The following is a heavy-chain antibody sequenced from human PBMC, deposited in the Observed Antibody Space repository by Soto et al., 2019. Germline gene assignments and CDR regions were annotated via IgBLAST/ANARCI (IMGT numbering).Heavy chain of an antibody. J-gene: IGHJ4*02. CDR1: GYTFTNYD. V-gene: IGHV1-8*01. Sequence: QVQLVQSGAEVKKPGASVKVSCKASGYTFTNYDINWVRQATGQGLEWMGWMNPNTGNTGYAQKFQGRVTMTRNTSISTAYMELSSLRSEDTAVYYCARASRIAVGAIQYYFDDWGQGTLVTVSS. D-gene: IGHD6-19*01. CDR2: MNPNTGNT. CDR3: ARASRIAVGAIQYYFDD.